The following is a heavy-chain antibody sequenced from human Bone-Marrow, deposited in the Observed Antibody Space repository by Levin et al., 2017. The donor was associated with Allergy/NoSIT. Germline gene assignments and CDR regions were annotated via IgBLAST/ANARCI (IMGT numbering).Heavy chain of an antibody. D-gene: IGHD4-17*01. Sequence: GGSLRLSCVASGFTFKNYAIHWVRQAPGKGLEWVSGITWNGGSKVYADSVKGRFTISRDNAKNSLYLQMTSLRPEDTSLYYCAKVSVPFGDYVWYLDSGGQGTLVTVSS. CDR3: AKVSVPFGDYVWYLDS. CDR1: GFTFKNYA. CDR2: ITWNGGSK. J-gene: IGHJ4*02. V-gene: IGHV3-9*01.